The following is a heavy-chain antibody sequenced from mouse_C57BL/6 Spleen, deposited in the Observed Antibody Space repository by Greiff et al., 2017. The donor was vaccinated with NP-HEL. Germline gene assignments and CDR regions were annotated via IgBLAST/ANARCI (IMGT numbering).Heavy chain of an antibody. D-gene: IGHD1-1*01. V-gene: IGHV5-16*01. CDR2: INYDGSST. CDR3: ARDLTTVRYFDV. J-gene: IGHJ1*03. CDR1: GFTFSDYY. Sequence: EVQLVESEGGLVQPGSSIKLSCTASGFTFSDYYMAWVRQVPEKGLEWVANINYDGSSTYYLDSLKSRFIISRDNAKNILYLQMSSLKSEDTATYYCARDLTTVRYFDVWGTGTTVTVSS.